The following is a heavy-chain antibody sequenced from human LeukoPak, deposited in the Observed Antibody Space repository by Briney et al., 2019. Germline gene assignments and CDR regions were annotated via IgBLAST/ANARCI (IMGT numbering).Heavy chain of an antibody. CDR1: GFSFSDHY. J-gene: IGHJ6*02. CDR2: SRNKVNRYTT. V-gene: IGHV3-72*01. CDR3: ALNSEGRGSRYGMDV. Sequence: GGSLRLSCAASGFSFSDHYIDWVRQAPGKGLEWVARSRNKVNRYTTKYAASVEGRFTLSRDDSKNSLYLQMDSLKTEDTAVYYCALNSEGRGSRYGMDVWGQGTTVTVSS. D-gene: IGHD1-26*01.